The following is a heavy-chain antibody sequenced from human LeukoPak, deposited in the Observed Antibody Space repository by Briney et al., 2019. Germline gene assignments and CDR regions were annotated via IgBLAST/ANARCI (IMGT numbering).Heavy chain of an antibody. CDR1: GYTFTSYG. CDR3: ARDPLVVTADFDY. CDR2: INPSGGST. V-gene: IGHV1-46*01. Sequence: ASVKVSCKASGYTFTSYGISWVRQAPGQGLEWMGIINPSGGSTSYAQKFQGRVTITADKSTSTAYMELSSLRSEDTAVYYCARDPLVVTADFDYWGQGTLVTVSS. J-gene: IGHJ4*02. D-gene: IGHD2-21*02.